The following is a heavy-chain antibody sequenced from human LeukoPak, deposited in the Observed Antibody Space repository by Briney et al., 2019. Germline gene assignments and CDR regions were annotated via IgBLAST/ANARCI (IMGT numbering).Heavy chain of an antibody. CDR3: AKVSSGWYGEGYFQH. D-gene: IGHD6-19*01. J-gene: IGHJ1*01. V-gene: IGHV3-23*01. CDR1: GFTFSSYA. Sequence: PPGGSLRLSCAASGFTFSSYAMSWVRQAPGKGLEWVSAISGSGGSTYYADSVKGRFTISRDNSKNTLYLQMNSLRAEDTAVYYCAKVSSGWYGEGYFQHWGQGTLVTVSS. CDR2: ISGSGGST.